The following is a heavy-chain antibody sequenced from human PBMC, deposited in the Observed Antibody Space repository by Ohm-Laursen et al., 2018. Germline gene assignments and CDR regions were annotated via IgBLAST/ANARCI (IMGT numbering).Heavy chain of an antibody. CDR1: GGSISSYY. CDR3: ARVSDVAAAGKGDWFDP. CDR2: IYYSGSA. V-gene: IGHV4-59*01. D-gene: IGHD6-13*01. Sequence: GTLSLTYTVSGGSISSYYWSWIRQPPGKGLEWIGYIYYSGSANYNPSLKSRVTISVDTSKNQFSLKLSSVTAADTAVYYCARVSDVAAAGKGDWFDPWGQGTLVTVSS. J-gene: IGHJ5*02.